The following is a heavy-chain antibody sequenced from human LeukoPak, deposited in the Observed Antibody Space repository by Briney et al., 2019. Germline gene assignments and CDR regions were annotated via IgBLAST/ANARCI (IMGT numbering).Heavy chain of an antibody. J-gene: IGHJ3*02. D-gene: IGHD6-19*01. CDR1: GYTFTSYY. Sequence: ASVKVSCKASGYTFTSYYMHWVRQAPGQGLEWMGIINPSGGSTSYAQKFQGRVTMTRDMSTSTVYMELSSLRSEDTAVYYCAREVYSRGAFDIWGQGTMVTVSS. V-gene: IGHV1-46*01. CDR3: AREVYSRGAFDI. CDR2: INPSGGST.